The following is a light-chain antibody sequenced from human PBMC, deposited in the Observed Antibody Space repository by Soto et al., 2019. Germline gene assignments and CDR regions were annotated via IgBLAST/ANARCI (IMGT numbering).Light chain of an antibody. V-gene: IGKV1-39*01. J-gene: IGKJ3*01. CDR1: QSSSSY. CDR2: AAS. CDR3: QQSYSTPLT. Sequence: DIQMTPSPSSLSASVGDRVTITCRASQSSSSYLNWYQQKPGKAPKLLIYAASSLQSVVPSRFSGRGSGTDFTLNISSLQHEDFAPYDCQQSYSTPLTFGPGTKVHIK.